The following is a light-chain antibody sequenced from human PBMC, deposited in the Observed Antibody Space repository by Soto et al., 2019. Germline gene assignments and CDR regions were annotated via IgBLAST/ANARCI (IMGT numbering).Light chain of an antibody. CDR3: AAWDDSLSGLYV. Sequence: QSVLTQAPSASGTPGQRVTISCSGSGSNIGGESVNWYQQIPGAAPKLLIYADNQRPSGVPDRFSGSKSGTLASLAISGLQSEDEADYYCAAWDDSLSGLYVFGTATQLTVL. V-gene: IGLV1-44*01. CDR2: ADN. J-gene: IGLJ1*01. CDR1: GSNIGGES.